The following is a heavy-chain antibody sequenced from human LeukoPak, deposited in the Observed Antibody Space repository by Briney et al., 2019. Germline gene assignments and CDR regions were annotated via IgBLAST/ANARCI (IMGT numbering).Heavy chain of an antibody. V-gene: IGHV4-34*01. CDR2: INHSGST. Sequence: RTSETLSLICAVYGVSFSGYYWSWIRQPPGKGLEWIGEINHSGSTNYNPSLKSRVTISVDTSKNQFSLKLSSVTAADTAVYYCAREPHSMKYYYGSGSLAGILDVWGKGTTVTVSS. D-gene: IGHD3-10*01. CDR1: GVSFSGYY. CDR3: AREPHSMKYYYGSGSLAGILDV. J-gene: IGHJ6*04.